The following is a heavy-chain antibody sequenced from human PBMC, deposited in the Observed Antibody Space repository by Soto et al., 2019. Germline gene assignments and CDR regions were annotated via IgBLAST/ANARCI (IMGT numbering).Heavy chain of an antibody. CDR2: VFYTGNT. Sequence: PSETLSLTCTVSGGSVSSFHWSWIRQSPGKGLEWIGYVFYTGNTKYNPALKRRVTISVDTSKKQFSLKLSSVSAADTGLYYCARSYSGTFYGYDIWGQGXLVTVYS. CDR1: GGSVSSFH. J-gene: IGHJ4*02. V-gene: IGHV4-59*02. D-gene: IGHD1-26*01. CDR3: ARSYSGTFYGYDI.